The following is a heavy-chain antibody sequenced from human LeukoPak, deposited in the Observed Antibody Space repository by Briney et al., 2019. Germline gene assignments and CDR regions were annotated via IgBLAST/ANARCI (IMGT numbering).Heavy chain of an antibody. CDR3: ARAGGVIVKNNFDY. Sequence: PSETLSLTCTVSGGSISSGPYYWGWIRQPPGKGLEWIGSIYYSGSTYYNPSLKSRVSISVDTSKNQFSLKLSSVTAADTAVYYCARAGGVIVKNNFDYWGQGTLVTVSS. CDR2: IYYSGST. CDR1: GGSISSGPYY. V-gene: IGHV4-39*07. J-gene: IGHJ4*02. D-gene: IGHD3-16*02.